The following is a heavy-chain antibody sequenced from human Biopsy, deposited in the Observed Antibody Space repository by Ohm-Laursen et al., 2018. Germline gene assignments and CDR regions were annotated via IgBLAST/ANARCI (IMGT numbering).Heavy chain of an antibody. V-gene: IGHV1-69*04. CDR2: IVPILGHL. CDR3: AADADGYYTEFDY. CDR1: GGPSSNYA. Sequence: SSVKVSCKVSGGPSSNYAFSWVRQAPGQGLEWVGRIVPILGHLNYAQRFQGRVSITVDKSTTYVYMELSRLTSGDTAVYYCAADADGYYTEFDYWGPGTLVTVSS. J-gene: IGHJ4*02. D-gene: IGHD3-3*01.